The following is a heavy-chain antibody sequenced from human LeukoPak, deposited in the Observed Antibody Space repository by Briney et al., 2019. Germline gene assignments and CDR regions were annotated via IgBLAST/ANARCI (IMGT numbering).Heavy chain of an antibody. CDR3: GRDRGGGSGYSFYHPRDPYDY. J-gene: IGHJ4*02. D-gene: IGHD3-22*01. V-gene: IGHV3-53*01. CDR1: GFTVSSNY. CDR2: IYSGGST. Sequence: GGSLRLSCAASGFTVSSNYMSWVRQAPGKGLEWVSVIYSGGSTYYADSVKGRFTISRDNSKNTLYLQMNSLRAEDTAVYYCGRDRGGGSGYSFYHPRDPYDYWGQGTLVTVSS.